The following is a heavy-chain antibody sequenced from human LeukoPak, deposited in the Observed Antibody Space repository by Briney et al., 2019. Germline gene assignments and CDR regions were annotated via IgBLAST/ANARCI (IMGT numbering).Heavy chain of an antibody. J-gene: IGHJ4*02. CDR2: IYYSGST. V-gene: IGHV4-59*08. CDR3: ARLGYSSSWYVIGY. CDR1: GGSISSYY. D-gene: IGHD6-13*01. Sequence: PSETLSLTCTVSGGSISSYYWSWIRQPPGKGLEWIGYIYYSGSTNYNPSLMSRVTISVDTSKNQFSLKLSSVTAADTAVYYCARLGYSSSWYVIGYWGQGTLVTVSS.